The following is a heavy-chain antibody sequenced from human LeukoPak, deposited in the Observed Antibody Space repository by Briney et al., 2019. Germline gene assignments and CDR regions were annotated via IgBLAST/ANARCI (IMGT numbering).Heavy chain of an antibody. CDR2: IYTSGST. Sequence: SETLSLTCTVSGGSISSGSYYWSWIRQPAGKGLEWIGRIYTSGSTNYNPSLKSRVTISVDTSKNQFSLKLSSVTAADTAAYYCARSNYYDTSGWAFDIWGQGTMVTVSS. CDR3: ARSNYYDTSGWAFDI. D-gene: IGHD3-22*01. CDR1: GGSISSGSYY. J-gene: IGHJ3*02. V-gene: IGHV4-61*02.